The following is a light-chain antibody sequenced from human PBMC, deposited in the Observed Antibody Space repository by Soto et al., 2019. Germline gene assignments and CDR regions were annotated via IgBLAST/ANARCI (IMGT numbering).Light chain of an antibody. CDR2: TND. Sequence: QSALTQPPSASGTPGQRVTISCSGSSSNIGDNTVNWYQQVPGTAPKLLMYTNDQRPPGVPDRFSGSKSGTSASLGIGGLQSEDEADYYCATWDDNLNGWVLGGGTKLTVL. CDR3: ATWDDNLNGWV. CDR1: SSNIGDNT. V-gene: IGLV1-44*01. J-gene: IGLJ3*02.